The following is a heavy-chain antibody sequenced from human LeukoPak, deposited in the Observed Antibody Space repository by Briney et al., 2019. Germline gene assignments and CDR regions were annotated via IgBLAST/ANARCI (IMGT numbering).Heavy chain of an antibody. CDR1: GGSFSGYY. J-gene: IGHJ4*02. CDR2: INHSGST. D-gene: IGHD2-15*01. Sequence: SETLSLTCAVYGGSFSGYYWSWIRQPPGKGLEWIGEINHSGSTNYNPSLKSRVTISVDTPKNQFSLKLSSVTAADTAVYYCAREAQIHGGGYYFDYWGQGTLVTVSP. V-gene: IGHV4-34*01. CDR3: AREAQIHGGGYYFDY.